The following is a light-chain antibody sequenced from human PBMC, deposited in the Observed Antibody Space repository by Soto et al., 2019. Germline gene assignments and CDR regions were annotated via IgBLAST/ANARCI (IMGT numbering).Light chain of an antibody. Sequence: DIQMTQSPSTLSASVGDRVAITCRASQSISIWLAWYQQKPGKAPKLLIYKASSLESGVPSRFSGSGSGTVFTLTISSLQPDDFATYYCQQYNGYSWTFGQGTKVEIK. CDR2: KAS. V-gene: IGKV1-5*03. CDR3: QQYNGYSWT. J-gene: IGKJ1*01. CDR1: QSISIW.